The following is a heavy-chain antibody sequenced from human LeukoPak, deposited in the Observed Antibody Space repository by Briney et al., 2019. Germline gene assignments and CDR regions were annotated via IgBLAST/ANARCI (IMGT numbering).Heavy chain of an antibody. CDR1: GFTFSGSV. D-gene: IGHD6-19*01. J-gene: IGHJ4*02. CDR2: ITSKPNSYAT. Sequence: GGSLRLSCAATGFTFSGSVMHWVRQASGKGLEWVGRITSKPNSYATVYAASVKGRFTISSDDSKNTAYLQMNSLKTEDTAVYYCTGGSGWYSPDYWGQGTLVTVSS. V-gene: IGHV3-73*01. CDR3: TGGSGWYSPDY.